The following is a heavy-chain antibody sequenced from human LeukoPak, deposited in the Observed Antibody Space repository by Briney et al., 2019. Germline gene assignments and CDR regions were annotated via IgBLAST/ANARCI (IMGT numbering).Heavy chain of an antibody. J-gene: IGHJ4*02. Sequence: GASVKVSCKASGGTFSSYAISWVRQAPGQGLEWMGGIIPIFGTANYAQKLQGRVTITADESTSTAYMELNSLRAEDTAVYYCARGLQLIRRTYRSGGSCYPAPNAGATNTVDYWGQGTLVTVSS. CDR3: ARGLQLIRRTYRSGGSCYPAPNAGATNTVDY. CDR1: GGTFSSYA. D-gene: IGHD2-15*01. V-gene: IGHV1-69*13. CDR2: IIPIFGTA.